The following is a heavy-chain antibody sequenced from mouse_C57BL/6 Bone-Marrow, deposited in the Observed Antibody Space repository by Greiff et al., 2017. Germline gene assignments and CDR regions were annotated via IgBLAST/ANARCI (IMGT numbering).Heavy chain of an antibody. CDR2: IWSGGST. CDR3: ARAYDYDDEGLFDY. D-gene: IGHD2-4*01. Sequence: QVQLQQSGPGLVQPSQSLSITCTVSGFSLTSYGVHWVRQSPGKGLEWLGVIWSGGSTDYTAAFISRLSISKDNSKSQVFFKMNRLQADDTAIYDCARAYDYDDEGLFDYWGQGTTLTVSS. CDR1: GFSLTSYG. V-gene: IGHV2-2*01. J-gene: IGHJ2*01.